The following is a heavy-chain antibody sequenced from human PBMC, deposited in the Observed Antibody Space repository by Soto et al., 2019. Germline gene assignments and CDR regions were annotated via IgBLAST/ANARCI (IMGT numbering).Heavy chain of an antibody. D-gene: IGHD3-10*01. CDR3: ARAQGSGFLVS. Sequence: QVQLQESGPGLVKPSQTLSLTCTVSGGSISSGDYYWSWIRQPPGKGLEWIGYIYYSGSTYYNPSLQSRVNISVDTSKNQFSLKLSSVTAADTDVYYCARAQGSGFLVSWGQGTLVTVSS. CDR1: GGSISSGDYY. CDR2: IYYSGST. V-gene: IGHV4-30-4*01. J-gene: IGHJ4*02.